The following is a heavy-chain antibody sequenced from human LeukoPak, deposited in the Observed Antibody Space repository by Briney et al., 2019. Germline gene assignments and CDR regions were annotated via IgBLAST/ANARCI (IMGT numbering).Heavy chain of an antibody. CDR3: AGGVGVYSNYLTYYYYYYMDV. CDR2: INHSGST. Sequence: PSETLSLTCAVYGGSFSGYYWSWIRQPPGKGLEWIGEINHSGSTNYIPSLKSRVTISVDTSKNQFSLKLSSVIAADTAVYYCAGGVGVYSNYLTYYYYYYMDVWGKGTTVTVSS. D-gene: IGHD4-11*01. J-gene: IGHJ6*03. V-gene: IGHV4-34*01. CDR1: GGSFSGYY.